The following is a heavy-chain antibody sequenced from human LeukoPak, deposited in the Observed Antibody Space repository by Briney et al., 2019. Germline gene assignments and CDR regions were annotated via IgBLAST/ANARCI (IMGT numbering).Heavy chain of an antibody. CDR2: MYHSWST. CDR3: AREKGSADY. Sequence: SETLSLTCTVSGGSININNYYWVWIRQPPGKGLEWIGSMYHSWSTYHNPSLKGRVTIALDTSKNQFSQKLSSVTAADTAVYYCAREKGSADYWGQGTLVTVSS. V-gene: IGHV4-39*07. J-gene: IGHJ4*02. D-gene: IGHD6-19*01. CDR1: GGSININNYY.